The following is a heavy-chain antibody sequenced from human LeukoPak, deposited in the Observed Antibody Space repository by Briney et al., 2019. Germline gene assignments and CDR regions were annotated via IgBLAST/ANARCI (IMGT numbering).Heavy chain of an antibody. CDR3: ATGEIVFDY. CDR2: VGHEDGTT. D-gene: IGHD3-22*01. J-gene: IGHJ4*02. CDR1: GSTLSKIS. Sequence: GASVRVSCKVSGSTLSKISIDWVRQAPGKGPEWMGSVGHEDGTTIHAQKFQGRFNMTVDTATDTAYMEMSSLMSEDTAIYYCATGEIVFDYWGQGTLVTVSS. V-gene: IGHV1-24*01.